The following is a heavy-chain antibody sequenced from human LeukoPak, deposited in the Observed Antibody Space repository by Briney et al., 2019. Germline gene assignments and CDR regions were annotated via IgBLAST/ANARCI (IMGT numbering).Heavy chain of an antibody. CDR3: ARVGGVRYFDY. V-gene: IGHV4-59*01. CDR2: IYYSGST. Sequence: SETLSLTCSVSGGSISSYYWSWIRQPPGKGQEWIGYIYYSGSTNYNPSLKSRVTISVDTSKNQFSLKLSSVTAADTAVYYCARVGGVRYFDYWGQGTLVTVSS. D-gene: IGHD3-16*01. CDR1: GGSISSYY. J-gene: IGHJ4*02.